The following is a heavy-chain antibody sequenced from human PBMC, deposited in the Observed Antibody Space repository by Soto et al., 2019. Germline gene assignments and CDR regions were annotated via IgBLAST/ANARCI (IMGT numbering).Heavy chain of an antibody. CDR1: GFTFSSYA. CDR2: ISSTTNYI. J-gene: IGHJ4*02. CDR3: ERESEDLTSNFDY. Sequence: GGSLRLSCAASGFTFSSYAMSWVRQAPGKGLEWVSSISSTTNYIYYGDSMKGRFTISRDNAKNSLYLEMNSLRAEDTAVYYCERESEDLTSNFDYWGQGTLVPVSS. V-gene: IGHV3-21*06.